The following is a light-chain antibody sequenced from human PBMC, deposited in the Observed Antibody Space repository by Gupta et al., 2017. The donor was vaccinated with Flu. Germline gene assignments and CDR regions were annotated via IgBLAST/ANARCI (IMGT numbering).Light chain of an antibody. CDR3: QQDDNLPIT. J-gene: IGKJ5*01. CDR1: QDISNY. CDR2: DAS. V-gene: IGKV1-33*01. Sequence: PSSPAASVGDRVTITFQASQDISNYLNWYQQKPGKAPKLLIYDASNLETGVPSRFSGSGSGTDFTFTISSLQPEDIATYYCQQDDNLPITFGQGTRLEIK.